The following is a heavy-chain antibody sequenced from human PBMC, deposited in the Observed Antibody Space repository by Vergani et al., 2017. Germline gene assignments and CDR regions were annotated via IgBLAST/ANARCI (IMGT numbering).Heavy chain of an antibody. D-gene: IGHD3-22*01. CDR3: ARDRPNEYYDSSGYTTDYFDY. J-gene: IGHJ4*02. Sequence: QVQLQESGPGLVKPSQTLSLTCTVSGGSISSGSYYWSWIRQPAGKGLEWIGRIYTSGSTNYNPSLKSRVTISVETSKNQFSLKLSSVNAADTAVYYCARDRPNEYYDSSGYTTDYFDYWGQGTLVTVSS. V-gene: IGHV4-61*02. CDR2: IYTSGST. CDR1: GGSISSGSYY.